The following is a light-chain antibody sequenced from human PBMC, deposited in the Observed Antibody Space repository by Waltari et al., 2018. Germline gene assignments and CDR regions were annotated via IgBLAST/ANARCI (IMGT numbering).Light chain of an antibody. CDR1: SSDVGAYDY. Sequence: QSALTQPPSASGSPGQSVTISCTGTSSDVGAYDYVSWYQNHPDKAPKLIIFEAKKWPSGVPDRSSGSSSGNPASLTVSGLQAEDEADYYCSSYAGTDNCVVFGGGTKLTVL. CDR3: SSYAGTDNCVV. J-gene: IGLJ2*01. CDR2: EAK. V-gene: IGLV2-8*01.